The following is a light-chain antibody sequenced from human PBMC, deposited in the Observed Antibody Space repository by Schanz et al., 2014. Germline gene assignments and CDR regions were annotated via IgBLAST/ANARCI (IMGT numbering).Light chain of an antibody. J-gene: IGKJ4*01. CDR1: QSVFYSSNNKNY. Sequence: DIVMTQSPDSLAVSLGERATIDCKSSQSVFYSSNNKNYLAWYQQRPGQPPKLLISWASTRESGVPDRFSGSGSGTDFTLTISSLQAEDVAVYYCQQYYGLPLTFGGGTKVEIK. CDR2: WAS. CDR3: QQYYGLPLT. V-gene: IGKV4-1*01.